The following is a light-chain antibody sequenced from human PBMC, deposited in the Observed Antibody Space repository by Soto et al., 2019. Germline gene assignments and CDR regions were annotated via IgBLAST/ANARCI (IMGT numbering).Light chain of an antibody. V-gene: IGKV3-15*01. CDR3: QQYNNWPRT. Sequence: EVVIKQSPATLSVTQGERATLSCRASQSVSSNSAWYQQKPGQAPRLLIYGASTRATGIPARFSGSGSGTEFTLTISSLQSEDFAVYYCQQYNNWPRTFGQGSKVDIK. CDR2: GAS. J-gene: IGKJ1*01. CDR1: QSVSSN.